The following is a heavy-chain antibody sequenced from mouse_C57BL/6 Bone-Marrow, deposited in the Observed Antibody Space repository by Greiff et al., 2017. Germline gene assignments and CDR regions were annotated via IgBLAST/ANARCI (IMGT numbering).Heavy chain of an antibody. CDR3: ARGHYYGSRNAMDY. V-gene: IGHV1-82*01. Sequence: VQLQQSGPELVKPGASVKISCKASGYAFSSSWMNWVKQRPGKGLEWIGRIYPGDGDTNYNGKFKGKATLTADKSSSTAYMQLSSLTSEDSAVYYCARGHYYGSRNAMDYWGQGTSVTVSS. D-gene: IGHD1-1*01. CDR2: IYPGDGDT. CDR1: GYAFSSSW. J-gene: IGHJ4*01.